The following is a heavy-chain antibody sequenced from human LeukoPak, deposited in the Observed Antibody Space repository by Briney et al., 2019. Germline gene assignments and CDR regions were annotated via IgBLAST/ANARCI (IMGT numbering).Heavy chain of an antibody. CDR2: IKQDGSDK. J-gene: IGHJ3*02. D-gene: IGHD3-9*01. V-gene: IGHV3-7*03. Sequence: GGSLRLSCAASGFTFSSYWMTWVRQAPGKGLEWVATIKQDGSDKYYVDSVKGRFTISRDNAKNSLYLQMNSLRAEDTAVYYCARDCRDYDILTGCNDAFDIWGQGTMVTVSS. CDR1: GFTFSSYW. CDR3: ARDCRDYDILTGCNDAFDI.